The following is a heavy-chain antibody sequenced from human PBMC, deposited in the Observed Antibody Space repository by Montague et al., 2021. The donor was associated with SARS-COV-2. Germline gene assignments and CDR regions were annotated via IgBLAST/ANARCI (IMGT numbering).Heavy chain of an antibody. Sequence: SETLSLTCTVSGYSISSGYYWGWIRQPPGKGLEWIGSIYHSGSTCYNPSLKSRVTISVDTSKNRFSLKLGSVTAADTAVYYCARDCYDYGSGSYQRWFDPWGQGTLVTVSS. CDR3: ARDCYDYGSGSYQRWFDP. CDR1: GYSISSGYY. CDR2: IYHSGST. J-gene: IGHJ5*02. V-gene: IGHV4-38-2*02. D-gene: IGHD3-10*01.